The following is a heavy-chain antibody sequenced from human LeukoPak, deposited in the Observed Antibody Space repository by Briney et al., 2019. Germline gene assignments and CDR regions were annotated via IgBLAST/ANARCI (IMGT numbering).Heavy chain of an antibody. D-gene: IGHD5-24*01. CDR3: VRDGDDFNFDY. J-gene: IGHJ4*02. CDR1: GFTFRSYW. V-gene: IGHV3-74*01. Sequence: PGGSLRLSGAASGFTFRSYWMHWVRQAPGKGLEWVSRVIRDGSFTNYADSVKGRFTISRDNAKNTLYLQMSSLRAEDTAVYFCVRDGDDFNFDYWGQGSLVTVSS. CDR2: VIRDGSFT.